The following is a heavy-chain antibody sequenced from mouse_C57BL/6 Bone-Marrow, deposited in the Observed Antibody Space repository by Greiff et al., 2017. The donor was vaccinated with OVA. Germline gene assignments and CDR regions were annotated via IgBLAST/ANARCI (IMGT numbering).Heavy chain of an antibody. CDR1: GYTFTSYW. J-gene: IGHJ4*01. CDR2: IHPNSGST. D-gene: IGHD1-1*01. Sequence: QVQLQQPGAELVKPGASVKLSCKASGYTFTSYWMHWVKPRPGQGLEWIGMIHPNSGSTNYNEKFKSKATLTVDKSSSTAYMQLSSLTSEDSAVYYCARGITTVVDYYAMDYWGQGTSVTVSS. V-gene: IGHV1-64*01. CDR3: ARGITTVVDYYAMDY.